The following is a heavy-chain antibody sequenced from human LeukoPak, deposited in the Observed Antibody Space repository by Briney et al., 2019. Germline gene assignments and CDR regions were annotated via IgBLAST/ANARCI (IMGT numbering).Heavy chain of an antibody. D-gene: IGHD5-24*01. V-gene: IGHV3-21*04. J-gene: IGHJ6*03. CDR3: ARDGPAMATIDYYYYYMDV. CDR2: ISSSSSYI. CDR1: GFTFSSYS. Sequence: GGSLRLSCAASGFTFSSYSMNWVRQAPGKWLEWVSSISSSSSYIYYADSVKGRFTISRDNAKNSLYLQMDSLRAEDTAVYYCARDGPAMATIDYYYYYMDVWGKGTTVTVSS.